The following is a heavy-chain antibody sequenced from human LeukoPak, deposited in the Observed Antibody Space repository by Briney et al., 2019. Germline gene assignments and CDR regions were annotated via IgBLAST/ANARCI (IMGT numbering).Heavy chain of an antibody. V-gene: IGHV4-38-2*02. CDR2: IYHSGST. D-gene: IGHD1-26*01. Sequence: PSETLSLTCTVSGYSISSNYYWGWIRQPPGKGLEWIGSIYHSGSTNYNPSLKSRVTISVDKSKNQFSLKLSSVTAADTAVYYCARMGSRIHWGQGTLVTVSS. J-gene: IGHJ4*02. CDR3: ARMGSRIH. CDR1: GYSISSNYY.